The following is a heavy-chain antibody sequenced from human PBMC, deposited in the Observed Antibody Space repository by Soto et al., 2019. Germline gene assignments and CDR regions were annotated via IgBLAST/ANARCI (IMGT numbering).Heavy chain of an antibody. CDR3: ARLLSAALFSYDL. J-gene: IGHJ5*02. CDR2: IYWNDDK. D-gene: IGHD1-26*01. V-gene: IGHV2-5*01. Sequence: QITLKESGPTLVKPTQTLTLTCTLSGFSHSTSGVAVGWIRQPPGQALEWLGHIYWNDDKYYSTSLKSRPSLSKDTSKNQVVLTMTNVDPLDTGTYYCARLLSAALFSYDLWGQGTLVTVSS. CDR1: GFSHSTSGVA.